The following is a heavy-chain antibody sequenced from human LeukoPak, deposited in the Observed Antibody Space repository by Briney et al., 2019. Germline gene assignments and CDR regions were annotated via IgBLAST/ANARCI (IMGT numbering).Heavy chain of an antibody. CDR1: GFTFSSYA. J-gene: IGHJ3*01. D-gene: IGHD3-3*01. V-gene: IGHV3-23*01. CDR3: ARDRSGYANDAFDF. CDR2: IRGSGGST. Sequence: GGSLRLSCAASGFTFSSYAMSWVRQAPGKGREWGSAIRGSGGSTYYEASVKRRFTLSHDKSKKPLYLQMNSLRAEDTAVYHCARDRSGYANDAFDFWGQGTMVTVSS.